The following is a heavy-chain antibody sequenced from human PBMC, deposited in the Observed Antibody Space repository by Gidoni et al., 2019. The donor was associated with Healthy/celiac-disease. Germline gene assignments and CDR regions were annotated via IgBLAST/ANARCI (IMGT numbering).Heavy chain of an antibody. J-gene: IGHJ4*02. CDR2: LYYSGST. D-gene: IGHD4-17*01. V-gene: IGHV4-30-4*01. CDR3: ARGSRDYGDYALGA. CDR1: GGSISSGDYY. Sequence: QVQLQESCPGLVKPSQTLSLTCTVSGGSISSGDYYWSWIRQPPGKGLEWIGYLYYSGSTYYNPSLKSRVTISVDTSKNQFSLKLSSVTAADTAVYYCARGSRDYGDYALGAWGQGTLVTVSS.